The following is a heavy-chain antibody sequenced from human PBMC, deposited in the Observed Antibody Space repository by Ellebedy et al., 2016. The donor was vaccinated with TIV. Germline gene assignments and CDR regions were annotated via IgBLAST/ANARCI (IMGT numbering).Heavy chain of an antibody. CDR2: ITGTGGGDNT. CDR3: AKDDDVSVRIRFDP. Sequence: GESLKISCAASGFTLSTFAMSWVRQAPGKELEWVSTITGTGGGDNTYYADSVRGRFTISRDDSKNTLYLQMNSLRAEDTAVYYCAKDDDVSVRIRFDPWGQGTLVTVSS. D-gene: IGHD3-16*01. J-gene: IGHJ5*02. V-gene: IGHV3-23*01. CDR1: GFTLSTFA.